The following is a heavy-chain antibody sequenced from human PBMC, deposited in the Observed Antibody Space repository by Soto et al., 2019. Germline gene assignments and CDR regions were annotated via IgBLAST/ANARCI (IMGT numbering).Heavy chain of an antibody. CDR3: VRIGVASNSDY. CDR2: ISYNGGAT. D-gene: IGHD3-10*01. J-gene: IGHJ4*02. CDR1: GFTFNTYA. Sequence: PGGSLRLSCAASGFTFNTYAFNWVRQAPGKRLEWVSAISYNGGATFYADSVKGRFTISRDNFQNTLFLQMHSLRADDTAVYYCVRIGVASNSDYWGQGILVTVSS. V-gene: IGHV3-23*01.